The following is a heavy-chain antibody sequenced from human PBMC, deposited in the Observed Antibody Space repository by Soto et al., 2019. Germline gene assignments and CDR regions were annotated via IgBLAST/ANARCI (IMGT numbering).Heavy chain of an antibody. Sequence: QVQLEESGGGLVKPGGSLRLSCAASGVTFSAVYMSWIRQAPNKGLEYISYISSSGTSANYADSVKGRFTISRDNAKNSLYLQMNSLRAEDTAVYYCARDRGAVTGQYFDYWGQGARVTVSS. J-gene: IGHJ4*02. CDR2: ISSSGTSA. CDR3: ARDRGAVTGQYFDY. D-gene: IGHD6-19*01. V-gene: IGHV3-11*05. CDR1: GVTFSAVY.